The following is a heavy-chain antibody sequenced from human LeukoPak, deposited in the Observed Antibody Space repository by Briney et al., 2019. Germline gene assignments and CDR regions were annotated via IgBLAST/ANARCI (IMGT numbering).Heavy chain of an antibody. CDR3: AREFTARAIDP. Sequence: GASVTVSCTASGYTFTSYYMHWVRQAPGQGLEWMGIINPSGGSTSYAQKFQGRVTMTRDTSTSTVYMELSSLRSEDTAVYYCAREFTARAIDPWGQGTLVTVSS. CDR1: GYTFTSYY. J-gene: IGHJ5*02. D-gene: IGHD3-16*01. CDR2: INPSGGST. V-gene: IGHV1-46*01.